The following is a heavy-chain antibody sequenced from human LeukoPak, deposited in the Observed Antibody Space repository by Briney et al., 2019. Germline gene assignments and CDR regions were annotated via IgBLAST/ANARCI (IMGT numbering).Heavy chain of an antibody. D-gene: IGHD6-13*01. J-gene: IGHJ3*02. V-gene: IGHV1-2*02. CDR3: ARVWAAPGHFDAFDI. CDR1: GYTFTGYY. CDR2: INPNSGGT. Sequence: ASVKVSCKASGYTFTGYYMHWVRQAPGQGLEWMGWINPNSGGTNYAQKFQGRVTMTRDTSISTAYMELSRLRSDDTAVYYCARVWAAPGHFDAFDIWGQGTMVTVSS.